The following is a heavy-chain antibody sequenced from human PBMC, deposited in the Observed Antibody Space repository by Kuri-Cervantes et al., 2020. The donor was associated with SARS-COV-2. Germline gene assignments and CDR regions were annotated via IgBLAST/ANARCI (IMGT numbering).Heavy chain of an antibody. CDR3: ARRHGSGSIDY. Sequence: GESLKISCAASGFTFSSYWMHWVRQAPGKGLVWVSRINSDGSSTSYADSVKGRFTISRDNSKNTLYLQMNSLRAEDTAVYYCARRHGSGSIDYWGQGTLVTVSS. D-gene: IGHD3-3*01. CDR2: INSDGSST. V-gene: IGHV3-74*01. J-gene: IGHJ4*02. CDR1: GFTFSSYW.